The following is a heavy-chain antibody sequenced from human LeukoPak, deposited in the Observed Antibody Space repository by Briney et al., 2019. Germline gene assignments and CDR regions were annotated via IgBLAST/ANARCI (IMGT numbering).Heavy chain of an antibody. CDR3: ARNRASGRAYDAFDI. Sequence: PSETLSLTCTVSGGSISNYYWSWIRQPPGKGLEWIGYIYYSGSTNYNPSLKSRVTMSVDTSKNQFSLKLSSVTAADTAVYYCARNRASGRAYDAFDIWGQGTMVTVSS. V-gene: IGHV4-59*12. CDR2: IYYSGST. CDR1: GGSISNYY. J-gene: IGHJ3*02. D-gene: IGHD1-14*01.